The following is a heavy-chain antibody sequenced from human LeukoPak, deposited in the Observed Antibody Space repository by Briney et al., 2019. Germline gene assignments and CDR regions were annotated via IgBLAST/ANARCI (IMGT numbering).Heavy chain of an antibody. CDR1: GFTFSSYS. Sequence: GSLRLSCAASGFTFSSYSMNWVRQAPGKGLEWVSYISSSSAIYYADSVKGRFTISRDNAKNSLYLQMNSLREEDTAVYYCARSYSYGSNWFDPWGQGTLVTVSS. CDR2: ISSSSAI. V-gene: IGHV3-48*02. D-gene: IGHD5-18*01. J-gene: IGHJ5*02. CDR3: ARSYSYGSNWFDP.